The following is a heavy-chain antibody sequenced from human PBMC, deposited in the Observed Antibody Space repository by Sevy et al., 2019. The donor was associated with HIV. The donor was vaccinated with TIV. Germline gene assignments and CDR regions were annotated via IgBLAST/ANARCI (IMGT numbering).Heavy chain of an antibody. V-gene: IGHV3-33*06. D-gene: IGHD3-9*01. Sequence: GGSLRFSCAASGFTFSDYGIHWVRQAPSKGLEWVAIVWSDGSNKYYADSVKGRFTISRDNSKNTLYLQMNSLRAEDTAVYCCAKDRDDTLTHWGQGTLVTVSS. CDR3: AKDRDDTLTH. J-gene: IGHJ4*02. CDR2: VWSDGSNK. CDR1: GFTFSDYG.